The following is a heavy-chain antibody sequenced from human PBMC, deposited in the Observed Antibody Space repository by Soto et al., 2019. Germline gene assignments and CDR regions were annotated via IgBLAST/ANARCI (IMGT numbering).Heavy chain of an antibody. V-gene: IGHV3-23*01. CDR1: GFTFSSYA. Sequence: GGSLRLSCAASGFTFSSYAMSWVRQAPGKGLEWVSAISGSGVSTYYADSVKGRFTISRDNSKNTLYLQMNSLRAEDTAVYYCAKDTQTSSGWLRNWFDPWGQGPLVTVYS. CDR2: ISGSGVST. CDR3: AKDTQTSSGWLRNWFDP. D-gene: IGHD6-19*01. J-gene: IGHJ5*02.